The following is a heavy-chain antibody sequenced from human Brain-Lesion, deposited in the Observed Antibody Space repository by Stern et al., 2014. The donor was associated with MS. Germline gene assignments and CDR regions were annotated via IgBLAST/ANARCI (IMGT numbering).Heavy chain of an antibody. CDR3: ATLSPGAGGNYYRHFDY. Sequence: VQLVQSGAEVKKPGASVKVSCKVSGYTLTDLSMHWVRQAPRKGLEWMGGFDLEDGETIYAQKFQGRVTMTEDTSTDTAYMELSSLRSEDTAVYYCATLSPGAGGNYYRHFDYWGQGTLVTVSS. D-gene: IGHD1-26*01. CDR2: FDLEDGET. CDR1: GYTLTDLS. V-gene: IGHV1-24*01. J-gene: IGHJ4*02.